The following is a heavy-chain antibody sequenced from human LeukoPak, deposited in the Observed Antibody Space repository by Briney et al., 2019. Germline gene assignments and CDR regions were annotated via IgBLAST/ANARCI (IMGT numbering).Heavy chain of an antibody. V-gene: IGHV3-13*01. D-gene: IGHD3-10*01. CDR1: GFTFSSYD. CDR2: IGTAGDT. Sequence: GGSLRLSCAASGFTFSSYDMHWVRQATGKGLEWVSAIGTAGDTYYPGSVKGRFTISRENAKNSLYLQMNSLRAGDTAVYYCARGWYGDAFDIWGQGTMVTVSS. CDR3: ARGWYGDAFDI. J-gene: IGHJ3*02.